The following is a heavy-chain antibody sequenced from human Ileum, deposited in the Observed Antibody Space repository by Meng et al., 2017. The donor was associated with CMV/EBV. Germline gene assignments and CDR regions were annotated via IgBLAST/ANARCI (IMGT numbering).Heavy chain of an antibody. J-gene: IGHJ6*02. V-gene: IGHV3-30*02. CDR3: AKEGSGGPYYQH. D-gene: IGHD2-15*01. CDR1: GFSISSFV. Sequence: GGSLRLSCAASGFSISSFVMHWVRQTPDKGLEWVTMVRSDGGDGDNKYYTDSVKGRFTISRDKSNNMLYLYMESLRSEDTAVYYCAKEGSGGPYYQHWGQGTTVTVSS. CDR2: VRSDGGDGDNK.